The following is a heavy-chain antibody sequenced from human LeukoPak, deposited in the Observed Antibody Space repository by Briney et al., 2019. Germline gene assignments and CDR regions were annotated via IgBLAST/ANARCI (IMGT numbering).Heavy chain of an antibody. D-gene: IGHD6-13*01. CDR1: GGSISSSY. CDR3: ARVATAAAGYYYYYMDV. J-gene: IGHJ6*03. Sequence: PSETLSLTCTVSGGSISSSYWSWIRQPPGKGLEWIGSIYHSGSTYYNPSLKSRVTISVDTSKNQFSLKLSSVTAADTAVYYCARVATAAAGYYYYYMDVWGKGTTVTVSS. V-gene: IGHV4-38-2*02. CDR2: IYHSGST.